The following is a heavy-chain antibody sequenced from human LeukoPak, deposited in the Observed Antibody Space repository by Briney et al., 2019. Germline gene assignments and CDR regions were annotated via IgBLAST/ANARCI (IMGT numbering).Heavy chain of an antibody. V-gene: IGHV1-2*02. CDR1: GYTFTGYY. CDR2: ITPISGGT. Sequence: ASVKVSCKASGYTFTGYYMHWVRQAPGQGLEWMGWITPISGGTNYAQQFQGRVTISTDTSISTAYMDLSRLRSDDTAVYYCARGAIAAAGTSGYYYYMDVWGKGTTVTVSS. CDR3: ARGAIAAAGTSGYYYYMDV. J-gene: IGHJ6*03. D-gene: IGHD6-13*01.